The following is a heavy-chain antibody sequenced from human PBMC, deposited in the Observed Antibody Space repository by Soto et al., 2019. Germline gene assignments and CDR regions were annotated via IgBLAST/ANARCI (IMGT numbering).Heavy chain of an antibody. V-gene: IGHV3-7*01. CDR2: IKQDGCEE. CDR3: ARIAATGRGSDV. D-gene: IGHD6-13*01. Sequence: EVQLVESGGGLVQPGGSLRLSCVDSGFTFSSYWMSWVRQAPVKGLEWVGNIKQDGCEENYVDSLKGRVTISRDNAKNSMYLQMNSLRAEYTAVYYCARIAATGRGSDVWGQGTTVVVSS. J-gene: IGHJ6*02. CDR1: GFTFSSYW.